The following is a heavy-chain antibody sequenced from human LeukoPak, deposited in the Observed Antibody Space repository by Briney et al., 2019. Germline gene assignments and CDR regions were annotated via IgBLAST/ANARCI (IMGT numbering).Heavy chain of an antibody. CDR3: AREKDYYDSGGYYYVSPFDY. D-gene: IGHD3-22*01. J-gene: IGHJ4*02. CDR2: IYPGDSDT. V-gene: IGHV5-51*01. CDR1: GYSFTSYW. Sequence: GESLKISCKGSGYSFTSYWIGWVRQMLGKGLEWMGIIYPGDSDTRYSPSFQGQVTISADKSISTAYLQWSSLKASDTAMYYCAREKDYYDSGGYYYVSPFDYWGQGTLVTVSS.